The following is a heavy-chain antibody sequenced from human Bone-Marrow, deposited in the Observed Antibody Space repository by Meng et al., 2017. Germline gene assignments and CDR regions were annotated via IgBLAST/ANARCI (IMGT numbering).Heavy chain of an antibody. CDR1: GYTFLSLD. Sequence: VELVQFWSVLKKPGASVTVPGKASGYTFLSLDNNWVLPAVGQGLEWLGWMNPNSGTAVYAQSFQGRVTMTRDTSTDTAYLELSSLRSEDTALYYCARGKDSSDYYIFASWGQGTLVTVSS. CDR3: ARGKDSSDYYIFAS. CDR2: MNPNSGTA. V-gene: IGHV1-8*02. J-gene: IGHJ4*02. D-gene: IGHD6-25*01.